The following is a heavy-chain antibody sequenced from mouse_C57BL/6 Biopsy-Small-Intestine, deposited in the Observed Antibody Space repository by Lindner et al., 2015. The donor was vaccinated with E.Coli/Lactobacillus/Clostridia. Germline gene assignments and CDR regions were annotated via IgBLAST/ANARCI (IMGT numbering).Heavy chain of an antibody. CDR1: GFSINSDCY. CDR3: ARYYYSSTYWYFDV. D-gene: IGHD1-1*01. J-gene: IGHJ1*03. Sequence: EVQLHGVLDLASVRPSQTLSLTCTVTGFSINSDCYWIWIRQFPGNKLEYIGYTFYSGITYYNPSLESRTYITRDTSKNQFSLKLSSVTTEDTATYYCARYYYSSTYWYFDVWGTGTTVTVSS. V-gene: IGHV3-3*01. CDR2: TFYSGIT.